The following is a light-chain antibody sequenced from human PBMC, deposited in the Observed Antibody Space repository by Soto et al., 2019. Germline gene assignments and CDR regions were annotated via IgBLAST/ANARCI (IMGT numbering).Light chain of an antibody. CDR3: QQYGSSPRT. CDR2: GAS. J-gene: IGKJ2*01. Sequence: EIVLTQSPGTLSLSPGERATLSCRASQSVTTNSVAWYQQKPGQAPRLLLYGASNRATGIPDRFSGSGSGTDFTLTIIRLEPEDFAVYYCQQYGSSPRTFGQGTKLEIK. CDR1: QSVTTNS. V-gene: IGKV3-20*01.